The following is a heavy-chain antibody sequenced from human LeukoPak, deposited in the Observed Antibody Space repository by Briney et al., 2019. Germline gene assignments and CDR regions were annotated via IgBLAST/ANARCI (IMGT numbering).Heavy chain of an antibody. Sequence: GGSLRLSCAASGFTFSSYWMGWVRQAPGKGLEWVADIKQDGSEENYVDSVKGRFTISRDNARNSLYLQMNSLRVEDTAVYYCARELWPGDYWGQGILVSVSS. CDR3: ARELWPGDY. V-gene: IGHV3-7*01. CDR1: GFTFSSYW. J-gene: IGHJ4*02. CDR2: IKQDGSEE. D-gene: IGHD3-10*01.